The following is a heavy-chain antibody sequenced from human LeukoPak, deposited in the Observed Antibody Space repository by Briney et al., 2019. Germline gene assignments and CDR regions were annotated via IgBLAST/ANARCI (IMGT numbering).Heavy chain of an antibody. J-gene: IGHJ5*02. CDR3: ARRDWYAPRAWFDP. CDR2: INHSGST. Sequence: SETLSLTCAVYGGSISGYYWSWIRQPPGKGLEWIGEINHSGSTNYNPSLKSRVTISVDTSKNQFSLKLSSVTAADTAVYYCARRDWYAPRAWFDPWGQGTLVTVSS. V-gene: IGHV4-34*01. D-gene: IGHD3/OR15-3a*01. CDR1: GGSISGYY.